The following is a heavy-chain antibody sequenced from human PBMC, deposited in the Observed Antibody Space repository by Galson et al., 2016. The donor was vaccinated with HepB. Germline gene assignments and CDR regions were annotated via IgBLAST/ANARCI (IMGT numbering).Heavy chain of an antibody. CDR3: ARAYSYDMLTGPPHYYAMDV. D-gene: IGHD3-9*01. J-gene: IGHJ6*02. CDR1: GGTFSDYG. V-gene: IGHV1-69*13. CDR2: IIPIFGTA. Sequence: SVKVSCKASGGTFSDYGFSWVRQAPGQGPEWMGGIIPIFGTASYAQKFQGRVTFTADESTSTVYMQLSSLRSEDTAVYYCARAYSYDMLTGPPHYYAMDVWGQGTTVTVSS.